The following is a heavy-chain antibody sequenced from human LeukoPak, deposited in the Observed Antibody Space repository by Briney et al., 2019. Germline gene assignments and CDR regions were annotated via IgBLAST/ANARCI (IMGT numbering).Heavy chain of an antibody. V-gene: IGHV3-7*01. Sequence: PGGSLRLSCVASGFTFGKYWMSWVRQPPGKGLEWVANIKQDGGEKYYLDSVKGRFTVSRDNAKNSLYLQMNSLRAEDTAVYYCARLGARQILEYWGQGTLVTVSS. CDR3: ARLGARQILEY. J-gene: IGHJ4*02. CDR2: IKQDGGEK. CDR1: GFTFGKYW. D-gene: IGHD4-17*01.